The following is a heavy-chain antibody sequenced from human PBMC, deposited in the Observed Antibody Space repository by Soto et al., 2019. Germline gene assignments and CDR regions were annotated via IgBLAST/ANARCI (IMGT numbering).Heavy chain of an antibody. CDR3: ATSARTEYCSSTSGPPWRMGYYYYGMDV. D-gene: IGHD2-2*01. J-gene: IGHJ6*02. V-gene: IGHV3-23*01. CDR2: ISGSGGST. CDR1: GFTFSSYA. Sequence: GGSLRLSCAASGFTFSSYAMSWVRQAPGKGLEWVSAISGSGGSTYYADSVKGRFTISRNKSKNTLYLQMNSLRAEDTAVYYCATSARTEYCSSTSGPPWRMGYYYYGMDVWGQGTTVTVSS.